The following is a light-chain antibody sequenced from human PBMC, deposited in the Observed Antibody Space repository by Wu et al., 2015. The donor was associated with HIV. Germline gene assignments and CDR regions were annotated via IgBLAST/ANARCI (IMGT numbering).Light chain of an antibody. V-gene: IGKV1-39*01. J-gene: IGKJ2*03. Sequence: DIQMTQSPSTLSASVGDRVTITCRASQSISTYLNWYQQKPGKAPKLLIYAASNLHSGTPSRFSGSGSGTDFTLAISSLQPEDFASYFCQQSYSTLYSFGQGTKLEIK. CDR3: QQSYSTLYS. CDR1: QSISTY. CDR2: AAS.